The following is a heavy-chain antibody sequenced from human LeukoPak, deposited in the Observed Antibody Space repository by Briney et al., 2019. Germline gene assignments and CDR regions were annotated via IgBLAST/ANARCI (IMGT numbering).Heavy chain of an antibody. CDR1: GFTFSSYG. V-gene: IGHV3-23*01. Sequence: GGSLRLSCAASGFTFSSYGMSWVRQAPGKGLEWVSAISGSGGSTYYADSVKGRFTISRDNSKNTLYLQMNSLRAEDTAVYYCAKVLGYSGSYRKTFGIDYWGQGTLVTVSS. CDR3: AKVLGYSGSYRKTFGIDY. CDR2: ISGSGGST. D-gene: IGHD1-26*01. J-gene: IGHJ4*02.